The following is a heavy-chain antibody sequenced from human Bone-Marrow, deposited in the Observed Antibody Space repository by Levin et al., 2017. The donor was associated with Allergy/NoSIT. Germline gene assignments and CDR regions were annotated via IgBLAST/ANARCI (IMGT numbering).Heavy chain of an antibody. V-gene: IGHV3-23*01. Sequence: GESLKISCLASGFTFSGYVMKWVRQAPGKGLEWISTINPSGASTYYADSVKGRFTISRDNSKSSLFLRMTSLRADDTAVYYCATATFDNWGQGALVTVSS. CDR3: ATATFDN. CDR1: GFTFSGYV. J-gene: IGHJ4*02. CDR2: INPSGAST.